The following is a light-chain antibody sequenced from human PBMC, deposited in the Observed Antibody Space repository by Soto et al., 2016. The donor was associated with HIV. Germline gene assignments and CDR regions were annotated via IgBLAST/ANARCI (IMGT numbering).Light chain of an antibody. V-gene: IGLV3-25*03. J-gene: IGLJ1*01. CDR1: ALTKQY. Sequence: SYELTQPPSVSVSPGQTARITCSADALTKQYVYWYRQKPGQAPVLLVYEDIKRSSGTPERFSGSSSGTTVTLTISGVQAEDEADYYCQSPDSSGVYVFGTGTRVSVL. CDR2: EDI. CDR3: QSPDSSGVYV.